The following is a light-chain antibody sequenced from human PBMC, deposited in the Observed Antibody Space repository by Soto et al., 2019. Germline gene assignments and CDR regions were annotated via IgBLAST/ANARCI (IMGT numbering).Light chain of an antibody. CDR2: DNG. V-gene: IGLV1-51*01. CDR3: GAWDSSLNAVV. CDR1: SSNIGSNS. Sequence: QSALTQPPSVSAAPGQKVTISCSGSSSNIGSNSASWYQQLPGTAPKRLIFDNGNRPSDIPDRFSGSKSGTSATLGITGLQTGDEADYYCGAWDSSLNAVVFGGGTKLTVL. J-gene: IGLJ3*02.